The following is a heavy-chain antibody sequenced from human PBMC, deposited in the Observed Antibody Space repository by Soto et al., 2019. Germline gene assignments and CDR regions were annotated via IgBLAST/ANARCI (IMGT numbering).Heavy chain of an antibody. D-gene: IGHD6-19*01. CDR3: ARSGIAVAGTGFYYYYGMDV. Sequence: QVQLVQSGAEVKKPGSSVKVSCKASGGTFSSYAISWVRQAPGQGLEWMGGIIPIFGTANYAQKFQGRVTSTADESXTTXYXVLSSLRSEDTAVYYCARSGIAVAGTGFYYYYGMDVWGQGTTVTVSS. V-gene: IGHV1-69*12. J-gene: IGHJ6*02. CDR2: IIPIFGTA. CDR1: GGTFSSYA.